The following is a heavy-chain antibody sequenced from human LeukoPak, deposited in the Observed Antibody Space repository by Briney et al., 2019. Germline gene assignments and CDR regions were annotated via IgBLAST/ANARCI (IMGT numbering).Heavy chain of an antibody. V-gene: IGHV4-31*03. D-gene: IGHD6-6*01. Sequence: PSETLSLTRTVSGGSISSGGNYWSWIRQHPGKGLEWIGHIYHRGSTYHNPSLKSRVTMSVDSSANQFSLKLRSVTAADTAVYYCARGQYSSSSSDYFDYWGQGTLVTVSS. CDR1: GGSISSGGNY. CDR2: IYHRGST. CDR3: ARGQYSSSSSDYFDY. J-gene: IGHJ4*02.